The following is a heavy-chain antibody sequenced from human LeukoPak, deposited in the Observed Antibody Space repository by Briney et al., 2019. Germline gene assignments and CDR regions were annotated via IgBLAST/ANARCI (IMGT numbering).Heavy chain of an antibody. CDR3: ARDFDFWSGYIV. V-gene: IGHV3-48*04. CDR1: GFSFSSYS. CDR2: ISTTSSPT. Sequence: GGSLRLSCAASGFSFSSYSMNWVRQAPGKGLEWVSHISTTSSPTYYADSVKGRFAMSRDNAKNSVYLQMNSLRAEDTAVYYCARDFDFWSGYIVWGQGTLATVSS. J-gene: IGHJ4*02. D-gene: IGHD3-3*01.